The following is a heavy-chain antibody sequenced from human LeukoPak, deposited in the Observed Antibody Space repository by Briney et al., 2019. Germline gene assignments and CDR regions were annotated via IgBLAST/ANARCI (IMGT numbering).Heavy chain of an antibody. CDR3: ARDDSGFANYYFAS. D-gene: IGHD5-12*01. CDR1: GVSISSYY. CDR2: IYANGGT. Sequence: SETLSLTCSVSGVSISSYYWSWIRQPAGEGLEWIGRIYANGGTKYNPSLKSRVTMSVDTSKNQFSLILTSVTAADAAVYFCARDDSGFANYYFASWGQGTLVTVSS. V-gene: IGHV4-4*07. J-gene: IGHJ4*02.